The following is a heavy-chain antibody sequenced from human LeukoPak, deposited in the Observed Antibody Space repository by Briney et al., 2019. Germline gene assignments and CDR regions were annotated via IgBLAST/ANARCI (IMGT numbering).Heavy chain of an antibody. J-gene: IGHJ4*02. CDR1: GFTFSSYW. CDR3: ARGMYINYGDY. V-gene: IGHV3-74*01. Sequence: GGSLRLSCAASGFTFSSYWMHWVRQAPGKGLVWVSRISSDGSSTSYADSVKGRFTISRDNAKNTLYLHMNSLRAEDTAVYYCARGMYINYGDYWGQGTLVTVSS. D-gene: IGHD4-17*01. CDR2: ISSDGSST.